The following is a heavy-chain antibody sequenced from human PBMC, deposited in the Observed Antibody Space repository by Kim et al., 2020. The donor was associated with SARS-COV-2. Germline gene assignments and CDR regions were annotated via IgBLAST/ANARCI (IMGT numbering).Heavy chain of an antibody. CDR3: ARGNIAAAQDH. V-gene: IGHV4-34*01. D-gene: IGHD6-13*01. J-gene: IGHJ4*02. CDR2: T. Sequence: TNYHPSLKSRVTISVDPSKNQFSLQLSSVTAADTSVYHCARGNIAAAQDHSGQGTLVTVSS.